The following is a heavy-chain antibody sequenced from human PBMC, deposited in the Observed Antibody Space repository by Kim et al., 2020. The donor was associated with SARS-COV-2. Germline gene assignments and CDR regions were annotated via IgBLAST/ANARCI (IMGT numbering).Heavy chain of an antibody. CDR1: GDSLNSGDYY. CDR3: VRGTYDFFSGYESRGAFDV. D-gene: IGHD3-3*01. CDR2: ISFSAGS. Sequence: SETLSLTCTVSGDSLNSGDYYWTWVRQLPGKGLEWIGYISFSAGSYSNPSLRTRTTIEVDTSQSHFSLELTSVTAADTAVYFCVRGTYDFFSGYESRGAFDVWSQGKEVTVSS. J-gene: IGHJ3*01. V-gene: IGHV4-31*03.